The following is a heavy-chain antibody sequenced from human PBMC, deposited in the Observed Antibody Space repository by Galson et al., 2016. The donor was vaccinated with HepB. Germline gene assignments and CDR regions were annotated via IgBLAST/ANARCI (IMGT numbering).Heavy chain of an antibody. CDR3: ARRGYSSSEYYFDY. D-gene: IGHD6-13*01. CDR2: VSSGGDYI. V-gene: IGHV3-21*06. J-gene: IGHJ4*02. Sequence: SLRLSCAASGFTFSSNAMSWVRQAPGKGLEWVSSVSSGGDYIDYADSVKGRFTISRDNAKNSLYLQMKSLRVEDTAFYYCARRGYSSSEYYFDYWGQGTLVTVSS. CDR1: GFTFSSNA.